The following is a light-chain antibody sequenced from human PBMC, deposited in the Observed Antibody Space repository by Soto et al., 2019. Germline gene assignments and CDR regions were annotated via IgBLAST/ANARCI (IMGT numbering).Light chain of an antibody. J-gene: IGLJ3*02. V-gene: IGLV1-40*01. CDR3: QSYDSRLSGWV. Sequence: QSALTQPPSVSGAPGQRVTISCTGSSSNIGAGYDVHWYQQLPGTAPKLLIYGNSNRPSGVPDRFSGSKSGTSASLAITGLQAEDEADYYCQSYDSRLSGWVFGGGTKRTVL. CDR1: SSNIGAGYD. CDR2: GNS.